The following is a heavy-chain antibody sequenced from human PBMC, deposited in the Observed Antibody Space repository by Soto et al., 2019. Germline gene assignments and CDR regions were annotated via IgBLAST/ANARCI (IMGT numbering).Heavy chain of an antibody. V-gene: IGHV1-69*06. CDR3: ARTPLYSSSWYPKATNYGMDV. J-gene: IGHJ6*02. D-gene: IGHD6-13*01. CDR2: IIPIFGTA. CDR1: GGTFSSYA. Sequence: SVKVSCKASGGTFSSYAISWVRQAPGQGLEWMGGIIPIFGTANYAQKFQGRVTITADKSTSTAYMELSSLRSEDTAVYYCARTPLYSSSWYPKATNYGMDVWGQGTTVTVS.